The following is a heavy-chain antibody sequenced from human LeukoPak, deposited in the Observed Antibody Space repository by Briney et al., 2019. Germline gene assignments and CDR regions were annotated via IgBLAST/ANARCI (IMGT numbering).Heavy chain of an antibody. CDR1: GFTFSSYG. V-gene: IGHV3-30*03. J-gene: IGHJ6*03. D-gene: IGHD2-2*01. CDR2: ISYDGSNK. Sequence: GGSLRLSCAASGFTFSSYGMHWVRQAPGKGLEWVAVISYDGSNKYYADSVKGRFTISRDNSKNTLYPQMNSLRAEDTAVYYCARAPPLVVPAAMDRYYYYYMDVWGKGTTVTVSS. CDR3: ARAPPLVVPAAMDRYYYYYMDV.